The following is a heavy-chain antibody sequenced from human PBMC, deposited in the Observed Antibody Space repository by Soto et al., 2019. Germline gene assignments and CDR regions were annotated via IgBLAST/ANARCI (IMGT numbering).Heavy chain of an antibody. CDR1: GGSISSGDYY. CDR3: ARDLRGDYEPYYYGMDV. J-gene: IGHJ6*02. Sequence: SETLSLTCTVSGGSISSGDYYWSWIRQPPGKGLEWIGYIYYSGSTYYNPSLKSRVTISVDTSKNQFSLKLSSVTAADTAVYYCARDLRGDYEPYYYGMDVWGQGTTVTVSS. CDR2: IYYSGST. D-gene: IGHD4-17*01. V-gene: IGHV4-30-4*01.